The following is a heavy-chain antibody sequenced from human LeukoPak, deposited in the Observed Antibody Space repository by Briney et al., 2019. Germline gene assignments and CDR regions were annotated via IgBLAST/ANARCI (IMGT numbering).Heavy chain of an antibody. D-gene: IGHD1-26*01. CDR1: GFTFKYHA. CDR3: ARDRGGKVGTGAIEY. J-gene: IGHJ4*02. Sequence: GGSLRLSCVASGFTFKYHAMHWVREAPGKGLEWVAGINENSGRVGYADSVQGRFTISRDNAKNSLYLQMNSLRPEDTALYYCARDRGGKVGTGAIEYWGQGALVTVSS. CDR2: INENSGRV. V-gene: IGHV3-9*01.